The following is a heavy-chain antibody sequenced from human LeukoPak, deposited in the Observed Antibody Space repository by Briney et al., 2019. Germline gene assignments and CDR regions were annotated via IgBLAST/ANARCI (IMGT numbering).Heavy chain of an antibody. J-gene: IGHJ3*02. CDR1: GFTFSNAW. Sequence: GGSLRLSCAASGFTFSNAWLSWVRQAPGKGREWVSVIYSGGSTYYAYSVKGRFTISRDNSKNTLYLQMNSLRAEDTAVYYCARAPMTTVDAFDIWGQGTMVTVSS. CDR2: IYSGGST. CDR3: ARAPMTTVDAFDI. D-gene: IGHD4-17*01. V-gene: IGHV3-66*01.